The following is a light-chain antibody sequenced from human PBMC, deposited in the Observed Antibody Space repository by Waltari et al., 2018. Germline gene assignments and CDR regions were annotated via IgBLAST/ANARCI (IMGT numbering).Light chain of an antibody. CDR3: QQGNDFPLT. V-gene: IGKV1-12*01. CDR2: DAS. J-gene: IGKJ4*01. CDR1: RDSSRW. Sequence: DIQMTQSPSSVSASVGDRVTITCRASRDSSRWLAWYQQKPGKAPKFLIYDASTLQSGVPSRFSGSGSGREFTLTITSLQPEDFSTYYCQQGNDFPLTFGGGTKVEMK.